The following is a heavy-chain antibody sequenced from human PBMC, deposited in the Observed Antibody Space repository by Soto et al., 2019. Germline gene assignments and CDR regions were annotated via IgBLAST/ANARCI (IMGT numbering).Heavy chain of an antibody. CDR3: ARSIVVVTALVY. V-gene: IGHV1-3*01. Sequence: GASVQVSCKFSGYIFTSYVMHWVRQAPGQRLEWMGWSNAGNGNTKYSQKFQGRVTITRDTSASTAYMELSSLRSEDSAVYYCARSIVVVTALVYWGPVTLVTVSS. CDR2: SNAGNGNT. D-gene: IGHD2-21*02. CDR1: GYIFTSYV. J-gene: IGHJ4*02.